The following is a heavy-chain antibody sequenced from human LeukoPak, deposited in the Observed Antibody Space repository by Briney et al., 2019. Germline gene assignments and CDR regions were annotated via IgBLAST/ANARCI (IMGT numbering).Heavy chain of an antibody. V-gene: IGHV1-2*02. J-gene: IGHJ4*02. CDR3: ARGRYCSSTSYSDFDY. Sequence: VSVKVSCKASGYTFTDYCIHWVRQAPGQGLEWMGWINPNSGGTNYAQKFQGRVTMTRDTSISTAYMELSRLRSDDPALYYCARGRYCSSTSYSDFDYWGQGTLVTVSS. CDR2: INPNSGGT. CDR1: GYTFTDYC. D-gene: IGHD2-2*01.